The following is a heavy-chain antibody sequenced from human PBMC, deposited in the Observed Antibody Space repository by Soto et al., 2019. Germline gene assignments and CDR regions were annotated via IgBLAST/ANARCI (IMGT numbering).Heavy chain of an antibody. CDR2: IIPIFGTA. V-gene: IGHV1-69*06. D-gene: IGHD3-10*01. CDR3: ARDFGGGGLAFPLGGTQDAFDI. J-gene: IGHJ3*02. Sequence: VASVKVSCKASGGTFSSYAISWVRQAPGQGLEWMGGIIPIFGTANYAQKFQGRVTITADKSTSTAYMELSSLRSEDTAVYYCARDFGGGGLAFPLGGTQDAFDIWGQGTMVTVSS. CDR1: GGTFSSYA.